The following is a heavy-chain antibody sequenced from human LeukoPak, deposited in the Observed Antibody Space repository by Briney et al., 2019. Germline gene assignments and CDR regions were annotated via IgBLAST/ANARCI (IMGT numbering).Heavy chain of an antibody. Sequence: PSQTQSLTCSVSGGSISRSGYYWTWIRQHPGKGLEWIGYIYHSGSAYYNPSLKSRLTISVDTSKNQFSLKLSSVTAADAAVYYCAKGRDYGDLTTPFDYWGQGTLVSVSS. CDR3: AKGRDYGDLTTPFDY. V-gene: IGHV4-31*03. CDR1: GGSISRSGYY. D-gene: IGHD4-17*01. J-gene: IGHJ4*02. CDR2: IYHSGSA.